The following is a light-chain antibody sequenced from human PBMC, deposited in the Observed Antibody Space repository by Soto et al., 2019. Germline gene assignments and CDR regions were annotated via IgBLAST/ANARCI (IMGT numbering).Light chain of an antibody. CDR3: QQYNNYSPWT. V-gene: IGKV1-5*01. Sequence: DIQMTQSPSTLSASVGDRVTITCRASQSISSWLAWYQQKPGKAPKVLIYDASSLDIGVPSRFSGSGSGTEFTLTISSLQPDDFATYYCQQYNNYSPWTFGQGTKVDI. J-gene: IGKJ1*01. CDR2: DAS. CDR1: QSISSW.